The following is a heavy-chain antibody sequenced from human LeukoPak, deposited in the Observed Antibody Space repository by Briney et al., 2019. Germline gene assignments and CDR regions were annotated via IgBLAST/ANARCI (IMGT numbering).Heavy chain of an antibody. Sequence: SGPTLVNPTQTLTLTCTFSGFSLSTSGMCVSWIRQPPGKALEWLARIDWDDDKYYSTSLKTRLTISKDTSKNQVVLTMTNMDPVDTATYYCARILPHYSSSWYYFDYWGQGTLVTVSS. V-gene: IGHV2-70*11. CDR1: GFSLSTSGMC. CDR3: ARILPHYSSSWYYFDY. D-gene: IGHD6-13*01. CDR2: IDWDDDK. J-gene: IGHJ4*02.